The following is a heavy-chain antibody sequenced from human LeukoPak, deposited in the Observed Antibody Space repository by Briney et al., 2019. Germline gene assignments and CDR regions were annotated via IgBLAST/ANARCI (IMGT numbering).Heavy chain of an antibody. CDR1: GYTFTGYY. CDR2: INPNSGGT. CDR3: AGEDVVVPGTYYYYYYYMDV. Sequence: ASVKVSCKASGYTFTGYYMHWVRQAPGQGLEWMGWINPNSGGTNYAQKFQGRVTLTRDTSISTAYMELSRLRSDDTAVYYCAGEDVVVPGTYYYYYYYMDVWGKGTTVTISS. J-gene: IGHJ6*03. D-gene: IGHD2-2*01. V-gene: IGHV1-2*02.